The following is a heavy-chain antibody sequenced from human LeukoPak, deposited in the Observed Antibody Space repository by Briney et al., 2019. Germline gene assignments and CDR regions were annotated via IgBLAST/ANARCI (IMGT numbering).Heavy chain of an antibody. CDR1: GFIVSGDF. CDR2: IYSDGST. CDR3: ARERGRGRDSPWFDY. J-gene: IGHJ4*02. D-gene: IGHD1-26*01. V-gene: IGHV3-53*01. Sequence: GGSLRLSCAASGFIVSGDFMSWVRQAPGKGLEWVSVIYSDGSTYYADSVEGRFTISRDNSKNTLDLQMTSLRAEDTAVYYCARERGRGRDSPWFDYWGQGTLVTVSS.